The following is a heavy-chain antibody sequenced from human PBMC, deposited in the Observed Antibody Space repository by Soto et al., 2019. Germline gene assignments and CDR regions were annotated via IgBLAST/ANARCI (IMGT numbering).Heavy chain of an antibody. CDR3: AGTTSLHWYYMDV. D-gene: IGHD1-7*01. CDR2: IYYSGST. V-gene: IGHV4-59*12. Sequence: SETLSLTCTVSGGSISSYYWSWIRQPPGKGLEWIGYIYYSGSTNYNPSLKSRVTISVDTSKNQFSLHLNSVTPEDTAVYYCAGTTSLHWYYMDVWDKGTTVTVSS. CDR1: GGSISSYY. J-gene: IGHJ6*03.